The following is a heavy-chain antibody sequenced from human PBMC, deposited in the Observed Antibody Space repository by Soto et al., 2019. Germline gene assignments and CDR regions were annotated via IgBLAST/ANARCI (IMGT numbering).Heavy chain of an antibody. Sequence: QLQVQESGPGLVKPSETLSLTCSVSGGFVSSSSYSWGWIRQSPGKGLEWIATIYSSENTYYNPSLLSRVTISVDTSKNEFSLRLSSVTAADTAVYYCARLNGYCISTNCHGYYGMDVW. D-gene: IGHD2-2*03. CDR1: GGFVSSSSYS. CDR2: IYSSENT. V-gene: IGHV4-39*01. CDR3: ARLNGYCISTNCHGYYGMDV. J-gene: IGHJ6*01.